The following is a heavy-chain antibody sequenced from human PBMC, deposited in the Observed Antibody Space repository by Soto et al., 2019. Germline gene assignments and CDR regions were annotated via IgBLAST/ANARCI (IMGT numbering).Heavy chain of an antibody. CDR3: SEGAYLAY. V-gene: IGHV4-34*01. Sequence: QVQQWGAGLLKPSETLSLTCAVYGGSSSDYRWNWIRQSPGKGLEWIGDINHSGSTNYNPSLKRRVTLSVDPSKNQVSLKLTSVTAADTAVYYCSEGAYLAYWGQGILVTVSS. J-gene: IGHJ4*02. CDR2: INHSGST. CDR1: GGSSSDYR.